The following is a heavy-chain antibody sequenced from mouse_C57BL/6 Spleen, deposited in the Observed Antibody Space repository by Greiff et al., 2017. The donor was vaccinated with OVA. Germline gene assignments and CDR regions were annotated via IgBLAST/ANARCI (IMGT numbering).Heavy chain of an antibody. CDR1: GYAFSSSW. Sequence: VQLKESGPELVKPGASVKISCKASGYAFSSSWMNWVKQRPGKGLEWIGRIYPGDGDTNYNGKFKGKATLTADKSSSTAYMQLSSLTSEDSAVYCCARWGSNYDYAMDYWGQGTSVTVSS. V-gene: IGHV1-82*01. CDR3: ARWGSNYDYAMDY. D-gene: IGHD2-5*01. CDR2: IYPGDGDT. J-gene: IGHJ4*01.